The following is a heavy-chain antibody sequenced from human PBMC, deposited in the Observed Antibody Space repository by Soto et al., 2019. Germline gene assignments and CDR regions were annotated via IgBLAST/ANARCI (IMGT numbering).Heavy chain of an antibody. CDR3: VRDVVGAPTFDY. CDR2: IGISGNTI. CDR1: GFIFSSYE. D-gene: IGHD1-26*01. J-gene: IGHJ4*02. V-gene: IGHV3-48*03. Sequence: PGGSLRLSCAASGFIFSSYEMNWVRQTPGKGLEWVSYIGISGNTIYYADSVKGRFIISRDNAKNSLYLQMNSLRAEDTAVYYCVRDVVGAPTFDYWGQGTLVTVSS.